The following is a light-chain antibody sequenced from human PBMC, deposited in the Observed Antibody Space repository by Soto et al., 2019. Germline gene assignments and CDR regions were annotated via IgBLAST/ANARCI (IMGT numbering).Light chain of an antibody. CDR2: EVT. CDR1: SSDIGGYNS. V-gene: IGLV2-14*01. J-gene: IGLJ1*01. Sequence: HSALAQPASVSGSPGQSITISCTGTSSDIGGYNSVSWYQQHPGRAPRLIIYEVTNRPSGVSNRFSASKSGNTASLTISGLQAEYVSYYYSPSYTPFPPFGRVFGTGTNATV. CDR3: PSYTPFPPFGRV.